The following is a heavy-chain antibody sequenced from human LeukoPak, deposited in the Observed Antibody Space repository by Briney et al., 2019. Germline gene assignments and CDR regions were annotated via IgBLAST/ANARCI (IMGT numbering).Heavy chain of an antibody. CDR3: AKVRIAARIFDY. CDR1: GFTFSSYA. J-gene: IGHJ4*02. CDR2: ISGSGGST. Sequence: GGSLRLSCAASGFTFSSYAMSWVRQAPGKGLEWVSAISGSGGSTYYADSVKGRFTISRDNSKNTLYLQMNSLRAGDTAVYYCAKVRIAARIFDYWGQGTLVTVSS. V-gene: IGHV3-23*01. D-gene: IGHD6-6*01.